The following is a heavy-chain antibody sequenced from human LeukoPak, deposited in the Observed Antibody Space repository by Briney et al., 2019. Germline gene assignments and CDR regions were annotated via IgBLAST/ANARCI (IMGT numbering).Heavy chain of an antibody. J-gene: IGHJ4*02. CDR1: GGSISSYY. CDR3: AKEAYYDLWSGYYKGGLDS. D-gene: IGHD3-3*01. V-gene: IGHV4-4*09. Sequence: KPSETLSLTCTVSGGSISSYYWSWIRQPPGKGLEWIGYIYTSGSTNYNPSLKSRVTISVDTSKNQFSLKLSSVTAADTAVYYCAKEAYYDLWSGYYKGGLDSWGPGTPVTVSS. CDR2: IYTSGST.